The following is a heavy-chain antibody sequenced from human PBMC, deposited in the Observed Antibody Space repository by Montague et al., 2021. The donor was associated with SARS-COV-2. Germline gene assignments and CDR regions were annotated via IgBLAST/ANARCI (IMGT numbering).Heavy chain of an antibody. Sequence: SETLSLTCAVSGDSISSRSWWSWVRQSPGEGLEWIADVYHTGSTNYNASLASRVSLSVDKSNNQFPLKLTSVTAADTAVYFCARFGSGTLEFDLWGQGTLVTVSS. J-gene: IGHJ4*02. D-gene: IGHD1-26*01. CDR3: ARFGSGTLEFDL. CDR2: VYHTGST. CDR1: GDSISSRSW. V-gene: IGHV4-4*02.